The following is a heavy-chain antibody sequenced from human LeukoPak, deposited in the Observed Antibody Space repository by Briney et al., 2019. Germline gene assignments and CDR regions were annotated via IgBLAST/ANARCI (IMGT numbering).Heavy chain of an antibody. CDR2: ISANGVDT. CDR3: AKDVWWSVS. V-gene: IGHV3-23*01. D-gene: IGHD2-8*02. J-gene: IGHJ5*02. CDR1: GFTFSNHA. Sequence: GSLRLSCVASGFTFSNHAMTWVRQAPGKGLEWVSAISANGVDTFYAPSVKGRFTISRDNSKNTLYLQINSLRAEDTAIYYCAKDVWWSVSWGQGTLVTVSS.